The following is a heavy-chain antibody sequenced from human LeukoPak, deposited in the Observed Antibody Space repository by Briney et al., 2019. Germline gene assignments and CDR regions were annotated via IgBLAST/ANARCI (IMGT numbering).Heavy chain of an antibody. D-gene: IGHD3-10*01. J-gene: IGHJ4*02. V-gene: IGHV4-59*01. CDR1: GGSISSYY. Sequence: PSETLSLTCTVSGGSISSYYWSWIRQPPGKGLEWIGYIYYSGSTNYNPSLKSRVTISVDTSKNQFSLKLSSVTAADTAVYYCARKTDAKSYYPDWGQGTLVTVSS. CDR3: ARKTDAKSYYPD. CDR2: IYYSGST.